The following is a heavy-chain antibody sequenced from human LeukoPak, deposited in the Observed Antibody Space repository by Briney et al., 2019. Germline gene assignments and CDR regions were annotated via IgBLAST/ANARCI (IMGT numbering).Heavy chain of an antibody. D-gene: IGHD3-3*01. CDR2: IKQDGSDK. CDR3: ARVPATYDFWSGSYYYYYMDV. J-gene: IGHJ6*03. CDR1: GFTFTKYW. Sequence: RGSLRLSCAASGFTFTKYWMTWVRQAPGKGLEWVGNIKQDGSDKNYMDSVKGRFTISRDNTKNSVYLQMSSLRAEDTAVYYCARVPATYDFWSGSYYYYYMDVWGKGTTVTVSS. V-gene: IGHV3-7*01.